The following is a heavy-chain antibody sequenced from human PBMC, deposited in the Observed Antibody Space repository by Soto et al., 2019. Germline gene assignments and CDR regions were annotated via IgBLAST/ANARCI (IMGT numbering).Heavy chain of an antibody. CDR2: IYWNDDK. Sequence: SGPTLVNPTQTLTLTCTFSGFSLSTSGVGVGWIRQPPGKALEWLALIYWNDDKRYSPSLKSRLTTTKDTSKNQVVLTMTNMDPVDTATYYCAHSLPIFGVGGLRGNWFDPWGQGTLVPVSS. V-gene: IGHV2-5*01. J-gene: IGHJ5*02. CDR3: AHSLPIFGVGGLRGNWFDP. CDR1: GFSLSTSGVG. D-gene: IGHD3-3*01.